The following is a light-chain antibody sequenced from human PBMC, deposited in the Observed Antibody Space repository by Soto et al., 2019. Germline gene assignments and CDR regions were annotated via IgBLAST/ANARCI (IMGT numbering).Light chain of an antibody. Sequence: DIVLTQSPGTLFLSPGERATLSCRASQRVKSMSLAWYQQKPGQAPRLVMYGTSNRATGIPYRFSGSGSGTDFLLTISRVEPEDIGIYFCQQYGGSPPVFTFGPGTKVEIK. CDR1: QRVKSMS. V-gene: IGKV3-20*01. CDR2: GTS. J-gene: IGKJ3*01. CDR3: QQYGGSPPVFT.